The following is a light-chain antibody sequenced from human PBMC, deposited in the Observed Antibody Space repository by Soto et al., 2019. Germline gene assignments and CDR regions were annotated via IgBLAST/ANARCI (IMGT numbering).Light chain of an antibody. CDR2: AAS. V-gene: IGKV1-9*01. Sequence: DIQMTQSPSSLSASVGDRVTITCRASQGIGIYLAWYQQKPGKAPNLLIYAASSLQRGVPSRFSGSGSGTDFTLTIRSLQPEDFATYHCQQLSSYPVTFGQGTKVDIK. CDR3: QQLSSYPVT. J-gene: IGKJ1*01. CDR1: QGIGIY.